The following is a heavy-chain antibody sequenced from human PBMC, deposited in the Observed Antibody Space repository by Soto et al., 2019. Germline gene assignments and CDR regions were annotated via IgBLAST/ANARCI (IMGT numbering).Heavy chain of an antibody. CDR3: ARVTSPGYFDY. CDR2: IKPDGSDK. CDR1: GFPFSTYW. J-gene: IGHJ4*02. V-gene: IGHV3-7*05. Sequence: GESLKISCAASGFPFSTYWMTWVRQTPGKGLEWVAFIKPDGSDKYYVDSVKGRFTMSRDNAENSLSLQMSSLRAEDTAVYYCARVTSPGYFDYWGQGTLVTVSS.